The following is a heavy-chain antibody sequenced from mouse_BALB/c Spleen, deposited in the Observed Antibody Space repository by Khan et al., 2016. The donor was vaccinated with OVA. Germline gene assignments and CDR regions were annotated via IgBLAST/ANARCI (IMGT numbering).Heavy chain of an antibody. Sequence: EVELVESGGGVVKPGGSLKLSCSASGFTFSSFAMSWVRQTPEKRLEWVATISTGGHYTFYPASVKGRFPISRDNARNTLELQMSSLRSEDTAMYYCARSLVDYYAMDYWGQGTSVTVSS. CDR3: ARSLVDYYAMDY. CDR2: ISTGGHYT. V-gene: IGHV5-9-3*01. J-gene: IGHJ4*01. CDR1: GFTFSSFA. D-gene: IGHD2-2*01.